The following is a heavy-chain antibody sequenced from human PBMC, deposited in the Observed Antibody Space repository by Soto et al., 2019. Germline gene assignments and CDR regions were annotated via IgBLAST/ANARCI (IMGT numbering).Heavy chain of an antibody. CDR3: ASGGYSYGYRWFDY. V-gene: IGHV3-30-3*01. CDR2: ISYDGSNK. D-gene: IGHD5-18*01. Sequence: GGSLRLSCAASGFTFSSYAMHWVRQAPGKGLEWVAVISYDGSNKYYADSVKGRFTISRDNSKNTLYLQMNSLRAEDTAVYYCASGGYSYGYRWFDYWGQGTLVTVSS. J-gene: IGHJ4*02. CDR1: GFTFSSYA.